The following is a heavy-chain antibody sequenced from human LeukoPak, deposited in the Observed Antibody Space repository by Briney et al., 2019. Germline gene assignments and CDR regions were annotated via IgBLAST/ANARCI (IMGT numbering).Heavy chain of an antibody. CDR2: INPSGGSP. D-gene: IGHD1-26*01. CDR1: GYTFTSYY. CDR3: ARVSVGATYFRAFDI. Sequence: GASVKVSCKAAGYTFTSYYMHWVRQAPGQGLEWMGIINPSGGSPSDAQKYQGRGTMTSDTSTSTVSMELTSLRPEDTAVYYCARVSVGATYFRAFDICSQGTMATVSS. J-gene: IGHJ3*02. V-gene: IGHV1-46*01.